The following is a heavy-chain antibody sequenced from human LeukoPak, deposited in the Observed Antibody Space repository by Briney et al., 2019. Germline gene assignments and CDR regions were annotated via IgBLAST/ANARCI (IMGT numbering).Heavy chain of an antibody. CDR1: GFTFSNYW. D-gene: IGHD3-22*01. CDR2: IKQDGSEK. J-gene: IGHJ3*02. Sequence: PGGSLRLSRAASGFTFSNYWMSWVRQAPGKGLEWVANIKQDGSEKYYVDSVRGRFTISRDNAKNSLYLQMNSLRADDTAVYYCAKASSVTMIVVVILDAFDIWGQGTMVTVSS. CDR3: AKASSVTMIVVVILDAFDI. V-gene: IGHV3-7*03.